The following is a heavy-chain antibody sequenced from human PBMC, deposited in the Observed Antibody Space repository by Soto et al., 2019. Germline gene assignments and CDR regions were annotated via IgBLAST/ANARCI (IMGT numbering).Heavy chain of an antibody. CDR1: GYSFTSYW. V-gene: IGHV5-51*01. D-gene: IGHD1-26*01. CDR2: IYPSDSDT. J-gene: IGHJ4*02. Sequence: GESLKISCKGSGYSFTSYWIGWVRQMPGKGLEWMGIIYPSDSDTKYSPSFQGQVTISADKSINTAYLQWSSLKASDTAMYYCARPPYSGSYYYFDHWGQGTLVTVSS. CDR3: ARPPYSGSYYYFDH.